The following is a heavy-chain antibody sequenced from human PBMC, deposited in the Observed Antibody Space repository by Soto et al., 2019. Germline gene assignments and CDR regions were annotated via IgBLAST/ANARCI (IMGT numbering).Heavy chain of an antibody. D-gene: IGHD3-22*01. V-gene: IGHV1-69*13. CDR2: IIPIFGTA. CDR1: GGTFSSYA. J-gene: IGHJ6*02. Sequence: SVKVSCRASGGTFSSYAISWVRQAPGQGLEWMGGIIPIFGTANYAQKFQGRVTITADESTSTAYMELSSLRSEDTAVYYCATRTAVVITYYGMDVWGQGTTVTVS. CDR3: ATRTAVVITYYGMDV.